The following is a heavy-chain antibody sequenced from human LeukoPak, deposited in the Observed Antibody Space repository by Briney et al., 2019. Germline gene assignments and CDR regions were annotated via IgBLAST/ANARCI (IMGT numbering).Heavy chain of an antibody. CDR2: ISYNGSNK. CDR1: GFTFG. V-gene: IGHV3-30*18. CDR3: AKDPSAY. J-gene: IGHJ4*02. Sequence: GGSLRLSCAASGFTFGMHWVHQAPGKGLEWVAVISYNGSNKYYADSVKGRFTISRDNSKNTLYLQMNSLRAEDTAVYYCAKDPSAYWGQGTLVTVSS.